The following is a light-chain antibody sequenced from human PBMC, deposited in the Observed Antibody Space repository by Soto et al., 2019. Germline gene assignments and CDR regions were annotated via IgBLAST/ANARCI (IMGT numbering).Light chain of an antibody. J-gene: IGKJ5*01. V-gene: IGKV1-39*01. CDR3: QQSYSTPIT. CDR2: AAS. CDR1: QSISTY. Sequence: IQMTQSPSSLSASVGDRVTVTFRASQSISTYLNWYQQKPGKAPKLLIYAASSLQSGVPSRFSGSGSGTDFTLTISSLQPEDFATYYCQQSYSTPITFGQGTRLETK.